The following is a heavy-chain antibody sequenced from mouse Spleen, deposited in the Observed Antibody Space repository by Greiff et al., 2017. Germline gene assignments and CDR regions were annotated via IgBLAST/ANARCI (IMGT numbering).Heavy chain of an antibody. J-gene: IGHJ2*01. Sequence: QVQLQQSGPELVKPGASVKISCKASGYAFSSSWMNWVKQRPGKGLEWIGRIYPGDGDTNYNGKFKGKATLTADKSSSTAYMQLSSLTYEDSAVYYCARILPKLGGYYFDYWGQGTTLTVSS. CDR3: ARILPKLGGYYFDY. D-gene: IGHD4-1*01. V-gene: IGHV1-82*01. CDR2: IYPGDGDT. CDR1: GYAFSSSW.